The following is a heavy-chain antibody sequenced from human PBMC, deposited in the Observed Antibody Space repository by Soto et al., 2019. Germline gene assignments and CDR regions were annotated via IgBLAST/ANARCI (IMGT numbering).Heavy chain of an antibody. Sequence: SETLCLTYAVSGVSISGSNWWSWVRQPPGKGLEWIGEIYHSGSTNYNPSLKSRVTISVDKSKNQFSLKLTSVTAADTAVYYCARDRYGSGTTFDYWGQGTLVTVSS. V-gene: IGHV4-4*02. CDR1: GVSISGSNW. J-gene: IGHJ4*02. D-gene: IGHD3-10*01. CDR3: ARDRYGSGTTFDY. CDR2: IYHSGST.